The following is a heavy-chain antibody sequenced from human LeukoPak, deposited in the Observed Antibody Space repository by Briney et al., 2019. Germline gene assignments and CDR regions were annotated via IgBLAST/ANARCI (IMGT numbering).Heavy chain of an antibody. V-gene: IGHV4-59*01. CDR2: IYYSGST. J-gene: IGHJ4*02. D-gene: IGHD3-10*01. Sequence: PSETLSLTCTVSGGSISSYYWSWIRQPPGKGLEWIGCIYYSGSTNYNPSLKSRVTISVDTSKNQFSLKLSSVTAADTAVYYCARGGGSGGPRNSYYFDYWGQGTLVTVSS. CDR3: ARGGGSGGPRNSYYFDY. CDR1: GGSISSYY.